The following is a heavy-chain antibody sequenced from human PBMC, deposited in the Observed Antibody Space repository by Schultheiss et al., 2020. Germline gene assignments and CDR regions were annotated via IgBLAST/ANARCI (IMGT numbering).Heavy chain of an antibody. V-gene: IGHV4-30-4*01. D-gene: IGHD3-10*01. CDR2: IYYSGST. Sequence: SATLSLTCTVSGGSISSGDYYWSWIRQPPGKGLEWIGYIYYSGSTYYNPSLKSRVTISVDTSKNQFSLKLSSVTAADTAVYYCAREGGLLWFGELSGPPYNWFDPWGQGTLVNGYS. J-gene: IGHJ5*02. CDR1: GGSISSGDYY. CDR3: AREGGLLWFGELSGPPYNWFDP.